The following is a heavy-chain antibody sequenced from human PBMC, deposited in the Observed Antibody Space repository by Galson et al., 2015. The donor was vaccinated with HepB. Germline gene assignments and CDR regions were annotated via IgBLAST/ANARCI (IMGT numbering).Heavy chain of an antibody. CDR1: GITFSSYA. CDR2: ISGSGGNT. J-gene: IGHJ5*02. CDR3: AKPDPYGSGSYEYNWFDP. D-gene: IGHD3-10*01. Sequence: SLRLSCAASGITFSSYAMSWVRQAPGKGLEWVSAISGSGGNTHYADSVKGRFTISRDNSKNTLYLQMNSLRAEDTAVYYCAKPDPYGSGSYEYNWFDPWGQGTLVTVSS. V-gene: IGHV3-23*01.